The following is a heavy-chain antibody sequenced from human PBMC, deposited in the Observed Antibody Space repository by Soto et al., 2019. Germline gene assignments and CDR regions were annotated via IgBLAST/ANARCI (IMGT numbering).Heavy chain of an antibody. CDR1: GYTFTGYY. J-gene: IGHJ4*02. D-gene: IGHD3-3*01. Sequence: QVQLVQSGAEVKKPGASVKVSCKASGYTFTGYYMHWVRQAPGQGLEWMGWINPNRGGTNYAQKFQGWDTMTRDTSISTAYMELSRLRSDDTAVYYCAREPAYDFWSGSSFDYWGQGTLVTVSS. CDR2: INPNRGGT. CDR3: AREPAYDFWSGSSFDY. V-gene: IGHV1-2*04.